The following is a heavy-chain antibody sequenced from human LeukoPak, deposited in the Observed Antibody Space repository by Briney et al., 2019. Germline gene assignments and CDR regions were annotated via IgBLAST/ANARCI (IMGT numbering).Heavy chain of an antibody. D-gene: IGHD3-10*01. CDR2: IKQDGSEI. V-gene: IGHV3-7*03. Sequence: PGGSLRLSCAASGFTFSSYWMSWVRQAPGKGPEWVANIKQDGSEIYYVDSVKGRFTISRDNAKNSLFLQMNSLRAEDTAVYYCARYPRGFYYGSGRSTSEWFDPWGQGTLVTVSS. CDR1: GFTFSSYW. CDR3: ARYPRGFYYGSGRSTSEWFDP. J-gene: IGHJ5*02.